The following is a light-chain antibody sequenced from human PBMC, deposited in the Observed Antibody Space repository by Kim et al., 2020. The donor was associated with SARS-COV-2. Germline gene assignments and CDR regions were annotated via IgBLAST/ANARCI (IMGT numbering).Light chain of an antibody. Sequence: PGATVTLPCSPSTGTGTSGYYPMWFQQKPGQAPTSLIYDTMKKPSWTPARFSGSVRGGKAALTLSPVQPEDEADYYCLLYFGGAYVLGTGTKVNVL. V-gene: IGLV7-43*01. CDR3: LLYFGGAYV. CDR1: TGTGTSGYY. J-gene: IGLJ1*01. CDR2: DTM.